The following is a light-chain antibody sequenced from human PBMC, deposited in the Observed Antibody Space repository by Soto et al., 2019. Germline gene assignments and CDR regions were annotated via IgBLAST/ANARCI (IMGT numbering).Light chain of an antibody. Sequence: DLPMTQSPSALSASTGDRVTITCQASQDIRHYLNWYQQKPGKAPKLLIYDASKLQTGVPSRFRGSGSGTTFTFIISSLQPEDFAIYYCQQYDKLVTFGQGTKVEMK. CDR1: QDIRHY. V-gene: IGKV1-33*01. J-gene: IGKJ1*01. CDR3: QQYDKLVT. CDR2: DAS.